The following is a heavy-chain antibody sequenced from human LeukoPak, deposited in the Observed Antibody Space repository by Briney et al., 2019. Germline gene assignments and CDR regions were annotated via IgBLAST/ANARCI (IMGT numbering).Heavy chain of an antibody. Sequence: SETLSLTCAVYGGSFSGYYWSWIRQPPGKGLEWIGEINHSGSTNYNPSLKSRVTISVDTSKNQFSLKLSSVTAADTAVYYCARGSHDILTGYGLTPYYYYGMDVWGQGTTVTVPS. D-gene: IGHD3-9*01. CDR3: ARGSHDILTGYGLTPYYYYGMDV. CDR1: GGSFSGYY. J-gene: IGHJ6*02. V-gene: IGHV4-34*01. CDR2: INHSGST.